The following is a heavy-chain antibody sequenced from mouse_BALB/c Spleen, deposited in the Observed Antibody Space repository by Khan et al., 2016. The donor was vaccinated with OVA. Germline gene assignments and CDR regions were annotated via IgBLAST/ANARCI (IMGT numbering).Heavy chain of an antibody. V-gene: IGHV9-4*02. CDR1: GYTFTTAG. D-gene: IGHD2-2*01. CDR3: AREGVMTWFAY. J-gene: IGHJ3*01. CDR2: INTHSGVP. Sequence: QIQLVQSGPELKKPGETVRISCKASGYTFTTAGMQWVQKMPGKGLKWIGWINTHSGVPKYAEDFKGRFAFSLETSASTAYLQISNLKNEDTATYFCAREGVMTWFAYWGQGTLVTVSA.